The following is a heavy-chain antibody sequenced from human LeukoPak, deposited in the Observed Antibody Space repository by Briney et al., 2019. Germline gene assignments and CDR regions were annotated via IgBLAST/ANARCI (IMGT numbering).Heavy chain of an antibody. CDR2: IFYGGST. J-gene: IGHJ5*02. CDR1: GGSISSRSFY. V-gene: IGHV4-39*01. D-gene: IGHD6-19*01. Sequence: KPSETLSLTCTVSGGSISSRSFYWGWIRQPPGKGLEWIGTIFYGGSTYYNPSLKSRVTMSVDTSKNQFSLKLSSVTAADTAVYYCARQGYNSGQGLRNNWFDPWGQGSLVTVSS. CDR3: ARQGYNSGQGLRNNWFDP.